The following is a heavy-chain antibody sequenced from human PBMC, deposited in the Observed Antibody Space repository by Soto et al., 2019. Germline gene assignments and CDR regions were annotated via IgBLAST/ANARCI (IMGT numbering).Heavy chain of an antibody. V-gene: IGHV3-23*01. CDR2: ISGSGGST. J-gene: IGHJ4*02. D-gene: IGHD2-15*01. Sequence: PGGSLRLSCAASGFTFSSYAMSWVRQAPGKGLEWVSAISGSGGSTYYADSVKGRFTISRDNSKNTLYLQMNSLRAEDTAVYYCAKVIVVVVAASHFDYWGQGTLVTVSS. CDR3: AKVIVVVVAASHFDY. CDR1: GFTFSSYA.